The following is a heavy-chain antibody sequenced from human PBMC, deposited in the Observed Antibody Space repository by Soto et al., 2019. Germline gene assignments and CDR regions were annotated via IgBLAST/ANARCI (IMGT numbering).Heavy chain of an antibody. CDR3: ARAGGLRYYRNDY. CDR1: GYTCTDYD. CDR2: MNPNSGNT. V-gene: IGHV1-8*01. D-gene: IGHD3-9*01. J-gene: IGHJ4*02. Sequence: PSGKDCYKASGYTCTDYDINWVLQATGQELEWVGWMNPNSGNTGYAQKFQGRVTMTRNTSISTAYMELSSLRSEDTAVYYCARAGGLRYYRNDYWGQGTLVTVSS.